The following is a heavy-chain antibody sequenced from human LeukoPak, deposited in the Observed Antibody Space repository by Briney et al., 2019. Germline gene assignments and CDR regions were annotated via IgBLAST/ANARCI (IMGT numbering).Heavy chain of an antibody. J-gene: IGHJ5*02. V-gene: IGHV3-7*03. CDR3: ARGLNWFDP. CDR1: GFTFSIYW. Sequence: PGGSLRLSCAASGFTFSIYWMTWVRQAPGKGLEWVANIKQDGSEKNYVDSVKGRFTISRDNAKNSLYLEMNNLGVEDTAVYYCARGLNWFDPWGQGTLVTVSS. CDR2: IKQDGSEK.